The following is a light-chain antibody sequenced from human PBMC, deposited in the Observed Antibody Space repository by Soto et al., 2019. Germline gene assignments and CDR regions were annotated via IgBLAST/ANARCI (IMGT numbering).Light chain of an antibody. V-gene: IGLV2-8*01. Sequence: QSGLTHPPSASGSPGQSDTISCTGTKNDIGDYDFVSWYQHHPGKAPRLIIYEVVQRPSGVPDRVSGSKSGNTASLTVSGLQAADVADYFCKSYAGSNTYVFGSGPKVTV. CDR1: KNDIGDYDF. CDR3: KSYAGSNTYV. CDR2: EVV. J-gene: IGLJ1*01.